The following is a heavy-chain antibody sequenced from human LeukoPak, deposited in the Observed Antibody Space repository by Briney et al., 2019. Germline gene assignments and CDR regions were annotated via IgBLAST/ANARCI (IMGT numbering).Heavy chain of an antibody. Sequence: GGSLRLSCAVSGFSFRTYSMNWVRQAPGKGLEWVSTITGDSTYIRYADSVRGRFTISRDNAKSSLYLQMNSLRAEDTAVYYCARYPGGYCSGGSCYSGYYYYYMNVWGKGTTVTISS. CDR3: ARYPGGYCSGGSCYSGYYYYYMNV. J-gene: IGHJ6*03. V-gene: IGHV3-21*01. D-gene: IGHD2-15*01. CDR2: ITGDSTYI. CDR1: GFSFRTYS.